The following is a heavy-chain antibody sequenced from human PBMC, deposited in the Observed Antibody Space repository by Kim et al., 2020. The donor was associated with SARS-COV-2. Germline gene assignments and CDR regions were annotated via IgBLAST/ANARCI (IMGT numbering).Heavy chain of an antibody. CDR3: AKGMAYYYYGMDV. CDR1: GFTFSSYG. Sequence: GGSLRLSCAASGFTFSSYGMHWVRQAPGKGLEWVAVISYDGSNKYYADSVKGRFTISRDNSKNTLYLQMNSLRAEDTAVYYCAKGMAYYYYGMDVWGQGTTVTVSS. CDR2: ISYDGSNK. J-gene: IGHJ6*02. V-gene: IGHV3-30*18. D-gene: IGHD2-8*01.